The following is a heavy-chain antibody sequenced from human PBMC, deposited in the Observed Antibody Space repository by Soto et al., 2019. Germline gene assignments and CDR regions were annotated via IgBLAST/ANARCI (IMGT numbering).Heavy chain of an antibody. CDR2: ISGYNGDT. D-gene: IGHD2-8*01. Sequence: QGQLVQSEAEVKKPGASVKVSCKASGYSFTRDGISWVRQAPVQGLEWMGWISGYNGDTTYAQKFQGRVTMTIDTSTSTAYMELRSLTSDDTAVYYCAKNGQPPYYYYGLDVWGQGTKVTVSS. J-gene: IGHJ6*02. CDR1: GYSFTRDG. V-gene: IGHV1-18*01. CDR3: AKNGQPPYYYYGLDV.